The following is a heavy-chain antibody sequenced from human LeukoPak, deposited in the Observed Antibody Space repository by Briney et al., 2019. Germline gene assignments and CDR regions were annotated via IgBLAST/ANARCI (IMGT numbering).Heavy chain of an antibody. CDR2: IYYSGST. D-gene: IGHD1-26*01. CDR3: SREGRGSYYDY. J-gene: IGHJ4*02. Sequence: SETLSLTCTVSGGSISSYYWSWIRQPPGKGLEWIGYIYYSGSTNYNPSLKSRVTISVDTSKNQFSLKLSSVTAADTAVYYCSREGRGSYYDYWGQGTLVPVSS. CDR1: GGSISSYY. V-gene: IGHV4-59*01.